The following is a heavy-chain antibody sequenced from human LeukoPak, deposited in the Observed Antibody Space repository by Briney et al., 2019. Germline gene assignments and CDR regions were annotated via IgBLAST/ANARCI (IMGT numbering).Heavy chain of an antibody. CDR2: IIPILGIA. D-gene: IGHD6-13*01. CDR3: ARGLYSSTWPFDY. Sequence: SSVKVSCKASGGTFSSYTISWVRQAPGQGLEWMGRIIPILGIANYAQKFQGRVTITADKSTSTAYMELSSLRSEDTAVYYCARGLYSSTWPFDYWGQGTLVTVSS. CDR1: GGTFSSYT. J-gene: IGHJ4*02. V-gene: IGHV1-69*02.